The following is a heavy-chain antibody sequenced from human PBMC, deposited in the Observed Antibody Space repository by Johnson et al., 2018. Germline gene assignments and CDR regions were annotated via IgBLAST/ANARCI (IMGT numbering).Heavy chain of an antibody. J-gene: IGHJ6*02. CDR2: IYYSGST. CDR3: ARGALGTTVTTDG. D-gene: IGHD4-11*01. V-gene: IGHV4-59*01. Sequence: QVQLQESGPGLVKPSETLSLTCTVSDGSISSYFWNWIRQPPGKGLEGIGYIYYSGSTSYNPSLKSRVTISVDTSKNQFSLNLCSVTAADTAVYDCARGALGTTVTTDGWGQGTTVTASS. CDR1: DGSISSYF.